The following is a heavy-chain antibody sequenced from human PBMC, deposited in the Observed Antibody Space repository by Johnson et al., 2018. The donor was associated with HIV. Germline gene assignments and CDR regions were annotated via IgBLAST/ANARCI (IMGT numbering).Heavy chain of an antibody. CDR3: ARGREMATRTGAFDI. CDR2: IHTDGSST. V-gene: IGHV3-74*01. Sequence: VQLVESGGGLVQPGGSLRLSCAASGFTFSSYWLHWVRQAPGKGLVWVSRIHTDGSSTTYADSVKGRFTISRDNAKNTLYLQMNSLRVEDMAVYYCARGREMATRTGAFDIWGQGTMVTVSS. CDR1: GFTFSSYW. J-gene: IGHJ3*02. D-gene: IGHD5-24*01.